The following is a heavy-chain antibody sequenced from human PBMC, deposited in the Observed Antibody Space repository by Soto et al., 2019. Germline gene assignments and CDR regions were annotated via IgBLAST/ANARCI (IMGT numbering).Heavy chain of an antibody. CDR2: ISNNGYDT. V-gene: IGHV3-23*01. CDR3: AHPRGYGVFDAVDI. J-gene: IGHJ3*02. Sequence: GSLRLSCAASGVFFSTYAMNWVRQAPGKGLEWVSAISNNGYDTYYAGSVRGRFTISRDNSINTLYLQMSRLRTEDTAVHYCAHPRGYGVFDAVDIWGQGTMVTVSS. CDR1: GVFFSTYA. D-gene: IGHD4-17*01.